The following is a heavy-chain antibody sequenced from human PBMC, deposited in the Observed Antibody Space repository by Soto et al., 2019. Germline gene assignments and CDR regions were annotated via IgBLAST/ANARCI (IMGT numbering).Heavy chain of an antibody. J-gene: IGHJ6*02. V-gene: IGHV4-59*10. Sequence: NPSIACGVHRVSLHRYSCSWIRPSSGGGVEWMGRMNTDGVRTYSPSFKSRLTMSLDTSKNQVSLRLISVTAADTAVYFCARVPVAVAATEDYYGLDVWCQGTTVTGSS. D-gene: IGHD6-19*01. CDR2: MNTDGVR. CDR1: RVSLHRYS. CDR3: ARVPVAVAATEDYYGLDV.